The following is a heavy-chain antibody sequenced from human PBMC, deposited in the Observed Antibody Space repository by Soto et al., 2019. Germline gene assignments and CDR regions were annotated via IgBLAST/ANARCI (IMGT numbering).Heavy chain of an antibody. D-gene: IGHD6-13*01. CDR1: GDSISSRNW. V-gene: IGHV4-4*02. J-gene: IGHJ4*02. Sequence: QVQLQESGPGLVKPSGTLSLTCAVSGDSISSRNWWTWVRQPPGKGLEWIGEIYHSGSTNYSPTLKSRVTISVDMSKNQFSLKLTSVIAADTAVYYCARGGNVAAAGTIYLDSWGQGTLVTVSS. CDR3: ARGGNVAAAGTIYLDS. CDR2: IYHSGST.